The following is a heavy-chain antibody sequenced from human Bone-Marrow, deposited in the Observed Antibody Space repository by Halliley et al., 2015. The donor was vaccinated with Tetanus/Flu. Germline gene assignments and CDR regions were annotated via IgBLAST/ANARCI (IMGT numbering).Heavy chain of an antibody. D-gene: IGHD3-3*01. J-gene: IGHJ6*02. CDR1: GFTFSRYW. CDR3: ARAVFGAANDNYGMDV. V-gene: IGHV3-74*01. Sequence: SLRLSCAASGFTFSRYWIHWVRQAPGKGLVWVSHINSDGSTTTYADSVKGRFTISRDNAKNTLYPQLNSLRAEDTAVYYCARAVFGAANDNYGMDVWGQGTTVTVSS. CDR2: INSDGSTT.